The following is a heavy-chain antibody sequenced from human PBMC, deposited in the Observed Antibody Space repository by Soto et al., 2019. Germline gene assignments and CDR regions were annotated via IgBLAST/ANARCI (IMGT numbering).Heavy chain of an antibody. CDR2: IYHSGST. Sequence: SETLSLTCTVSGGSISSSNWWSWVRQPPGKGLEWIGEIYHSGSTNYNPSLKSRVTISVDTSKNQFSLKLSSVTAADTAVYYCASLPYSSSWYYFDYWGQGTRVTVSS. CDR1: GGSISSSNW. J-gene: IGHJ4*02. D-gene: IGHD6-13*01. V-gene: IGHV4-4*02. CDR3: ASLPYSSSWYYFDY.